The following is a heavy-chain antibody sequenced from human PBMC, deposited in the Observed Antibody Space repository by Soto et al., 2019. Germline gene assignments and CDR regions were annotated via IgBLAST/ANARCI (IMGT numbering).Heavy chain of an antibody. V-gene: IGHV1-3*01. Sequence: ASVEVSCKASGYTFTHYSMHWVRQAPGQRLEWMGWINGGNGYTEYSQKFQGRVTITRDTSASTAYMELSGLTSEDTAVYYCAKPDRDSSGFYFFDYWGQGTLVTVSS. CDR3: AKPDRDSSGFYFFDY. CDR1: GYTFTHYS. CDR2: INGGNGYT. J-gene: IGHJ4*02. D-gene: IGHD3-22*01.